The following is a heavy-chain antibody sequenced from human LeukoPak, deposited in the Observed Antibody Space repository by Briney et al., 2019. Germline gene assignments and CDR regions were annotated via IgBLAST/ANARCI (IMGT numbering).Heavy chain of an antibody. CDR1: GFTFSSYA. D-gene: IGHD3-22*01. Sequence: GGSLRLSCAASGFTFSSYAMSWVRQAPGKGLEWVSAISGSGGSTYYADSVKGRFTISRDNSKNTLYLQMNSLRAEDTAVYYCAKDRPAYYYDSSGYLNWGQGTLVTVSS. V-gene: IGHV3-23*01. J-gene: IGHJ4*02. CDR3: AKDRPAYYYDSSGYLN. CDR2: ISGSGGST.